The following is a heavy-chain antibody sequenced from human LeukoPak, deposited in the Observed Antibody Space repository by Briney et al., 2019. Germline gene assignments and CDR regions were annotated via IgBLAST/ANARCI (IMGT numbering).Heavy chain of an antibody. D-gene: IGHD3-10*01. CDR1: GFTFSSYG. V-gene: IGHV3-30*18. J-gene: IGHJ4*02. CDR3: TKEGYYGSGSFPDY. Sequence: GRSLRLSCAASGFTFSSYGIHWVRQAPGKGLEWVAVISHDGSNKYYADSVKGRFTISRDNSKNTLYLQMDSLRPEDTAVYYCTKEGYYGSGSFPDYWGQGTLVTVSS. CDR2: ISHDGSNK.